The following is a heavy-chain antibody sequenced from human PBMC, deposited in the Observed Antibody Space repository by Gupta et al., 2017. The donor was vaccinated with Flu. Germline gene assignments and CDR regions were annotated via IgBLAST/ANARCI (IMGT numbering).Heavy chain of an antibody. CDR3: AVFGLKRGHSSETFDY. CDR1: GGIFSSYA. Sequence: QGQLVQSGAEVKKPGSSVKVSCKASGGIFSSYAISWVRQAPRQGLEWMGGIIPIFGSPNYAQNFQDRVTITADKSTSTAYMELSSLTSEDTAVYYCAVFGLKRGHSSETFDYWGQGTPVTVSS. CDR2: IIPIFGSP. D-gene: IGHD5-18*01. J-gene: IGHJ4*02. V-gene: IGHV1-69*06.